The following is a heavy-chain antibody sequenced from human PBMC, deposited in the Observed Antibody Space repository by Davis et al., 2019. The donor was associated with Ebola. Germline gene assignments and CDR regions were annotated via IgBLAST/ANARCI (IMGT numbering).Heavy chain of an antibody. D-gene: IGHD3-16*01. J-gene: IGHJ4*02. Sequence: ASVPVSRQASGYTFTSYDINWVRQATGQGLEWMGWMNPNSGNTGYAQKFQGRVTMTRNTSISTAYMELSSLRSEDTAVYYCAGGPQGYDYISLDYWGQGTLVTVSS. V-gene: IGHV1-8*01. CDR3: AGGPQGYDYISLDY. CDR1: GYTFTSYD. CDR2: MNPNSGNT.